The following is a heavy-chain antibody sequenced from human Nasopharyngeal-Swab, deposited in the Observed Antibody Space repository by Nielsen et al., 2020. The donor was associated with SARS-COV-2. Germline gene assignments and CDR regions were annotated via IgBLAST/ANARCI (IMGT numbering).Heavy chain of an antibody. CDR1: GYTLTELS. CDR3: ATVPAAMGPHWAWDY. D-gene: IGHD2-2*01. J-gene: IGHJ4*02. Sequence: ASVKVSCKVSGYTLTELSMHWVRQAPGKGLEWMGGFDPEDGETIYAQKFQGRVTMTEDTSTDTAYMELSSLRSEDTAVYYCATVPAAMGPHWAWDYWDQGTLVTVSS. CDR2: FDPEDGET. V-gene: IGHV1-24*01.